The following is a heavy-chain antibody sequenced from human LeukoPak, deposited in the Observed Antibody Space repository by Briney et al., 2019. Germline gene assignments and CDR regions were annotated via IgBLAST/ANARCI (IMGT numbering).Heavy chain of an antibody. J-gene: IGHJ5*02. D-gene: IGHD6-19*01. V-gene: IGHV1-69*13. Sequence: ASVKVSCKASGGTFSSYAISWVRQAPGQGLEWMGGIIPIFGTANYAQKFQGRVTITADESTSTAYMELSSLRSEDTAVYYCARGKRYSSGWYTQLGVGGLDPWGQGTLVTVSS. CDR2: IIPIFGTA. CDR1: GGTFSSYA. CDR3: ARGKRYSSGWYTQLGVGGLDP.